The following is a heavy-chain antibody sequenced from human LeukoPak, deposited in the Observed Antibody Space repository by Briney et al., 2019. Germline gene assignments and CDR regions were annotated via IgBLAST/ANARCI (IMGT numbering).Heavy chain of an antibody. CDR1: GFTFNNYA. CDR3: ARDKPVAGRGYYYYYYYMDV. CDR2: ISAGGEST. D-gene: IGHD6-19*01. Sequence: GGSLRLSCAASGFTFNNYALSWVRQAPGKGLEWVSSISAGGESTYYADSVKGRFTVSRDKSRTTLFLQMNGLRAEDTALYYCARDKPVAGRGYYYYYYYMDVWGKGTTVTVSS. V-gene: IGHV3-23*01. J-gene: IGHJ6*03.